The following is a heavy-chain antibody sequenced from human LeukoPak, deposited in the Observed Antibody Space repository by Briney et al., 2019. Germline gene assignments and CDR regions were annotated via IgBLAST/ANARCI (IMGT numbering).Heavy chain of an antibody. CDR1: GFTFSSYA. V-gene: IGHV3-23*01. D-gene: IGHD3-22*01. CDR3: AKGPPHYYYDSSGWFLQH. Sequence: GGSLRLSCAASGFTFSSYAMSWVRQAPGKGLECVSGISGSGGTTYYADSVKGRFTISRDNSKNMVYLQMNSLRTEDTAVYFCAKGPPHYYYDSSGWFLQHWGQGTLVTVSS. CDR2: ISGSGGTT. J-gene: IGHJ1*01.